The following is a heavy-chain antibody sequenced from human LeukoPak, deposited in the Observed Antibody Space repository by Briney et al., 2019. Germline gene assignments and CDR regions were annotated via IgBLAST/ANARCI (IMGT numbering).Heavy chain of an antibody. D-gene: IGHD1-14*01. J-gene: IGHJ4*02. CDR3: ARDPVGNRYYFDY. CDR1: AFTFNQCD. CDR2: ISGGGGTT. Sequence: QPGGSLRLSCTPSAFTFNQCDMNCVRQAPGKGLEWVSGISGGGGTTYYADSVKGRYTISRDNSNNTLYLQMHSLRPADTAVYYGARDPVGNRYYFDYWGQGTLVTVSS. V-gene: IGHV3-23*01.